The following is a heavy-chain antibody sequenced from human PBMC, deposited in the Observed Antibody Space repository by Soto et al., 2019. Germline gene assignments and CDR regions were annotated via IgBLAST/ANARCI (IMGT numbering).Heavy chain of an antibody. CDR3: AHKVTADLNARVFDY. CDR2: VYWDDDN. CDR1: GFSVTTHGVG. V-gene: IGHV2-5*02. J-gene: IGHJ4*02. Sequence: QITLKESGPTLVQPTQTLTLTCSLSGFSVTTHGVGVGWIRQPPGKALEWLAVVYWDDDNRYRPSLKSRVTFTRDISKDQVVFTMANMDPADTATYCCAHKVTADLNARVFDYWGQGTPVTVSS.